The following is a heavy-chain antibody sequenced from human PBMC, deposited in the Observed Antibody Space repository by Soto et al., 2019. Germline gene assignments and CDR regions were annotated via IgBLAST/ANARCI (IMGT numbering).Heavy chain of an antibody. CDR3: ARDPGGARGFDF. CDR2: MSPYNGHT. Sequence: QIQLMQSGPEVKKPGASVKVSSKASGYPLTVFGISWERQAPGQGLEWMGWMSPYNGHTNYAQKLQGRVTMTPDTSTSTAYMELRSLRSDDTAVYYCARDPGGARGFDFWGQGTLVTVSS. J-gene: IGHJ5*01. D-gene: IGHD3-10*01. CDR1: GYPLTVFG. V-gene: IGHV1-18*01.